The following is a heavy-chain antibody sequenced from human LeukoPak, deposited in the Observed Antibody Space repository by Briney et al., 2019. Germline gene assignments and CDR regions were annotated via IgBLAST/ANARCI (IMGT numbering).Heavy chain of an antibody. V-gene: IGHV3-48*01. CDR1: GFTFSSYW. D-gene: IGHD6-13*01. CDR2: ISSSSSMI. Sequence: GGSLRLSCAASGFTFSSYWMSWVRQAPGKGLEWVSYISSSSSMIHYADSVKGRFTISRDNAKNSLYLQMNSLRAEDTAVYYCASSSTWYVRYFDYWGLGTLVTVSS. CDR3: ASSSTWYVRYFDY. J-gene: IGHJ4*02.